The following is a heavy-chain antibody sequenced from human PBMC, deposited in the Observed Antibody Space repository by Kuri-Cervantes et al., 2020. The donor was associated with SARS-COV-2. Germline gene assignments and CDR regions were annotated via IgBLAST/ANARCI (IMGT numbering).Heavy chain of an antibody. CDR1: GFTFDDYA. V-gene: IGHV3-9*01. D-gene: IGHD5-18*01. CDR3: ARGRGESYGDNRRFGF. J-gene: IGHJ4*02. CDR2: INWNSGSI. Sequence: SLKIPLAASGFTFDDYAMHWVRQAPGKGLEWVSGINWNSGSIGYADSVKGRFTISRDNAKNSLYLQMNSLRDEDTAVYYCARGRGESYGDNRRFGFWGQGTLVTVSS.